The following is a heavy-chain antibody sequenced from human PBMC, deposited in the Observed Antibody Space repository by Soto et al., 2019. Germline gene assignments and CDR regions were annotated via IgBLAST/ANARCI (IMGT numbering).Heavy chain of an antibody. V-gene: IGHV3-21*01. J-gene: IGHJ6*02. Sequence: GGSLRLSCAASGFAFSRYSMNWVSEAPGKGLEWVSSISSSSSYIYYADSVKGRFTISRDNAKNSLYLQMNSLRAEDTAVYYCARDLKGPYYYYGMDVWGQGT. CDR3: ARDLKGPYYYYGMDV. CDR2: ISSSSSYI. CDR1: GFAFSRYS.